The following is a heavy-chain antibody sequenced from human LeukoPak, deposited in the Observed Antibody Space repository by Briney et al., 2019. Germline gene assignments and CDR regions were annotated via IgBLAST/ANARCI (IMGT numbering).Heavy chain of an antibody. D-gene: IGHD3-3*01. CDR3: AKDLFTEWLPMDV. Sequence: PGGSLRLSCAASGFTFSSYGMHWVRQAPGKGLEWVAFIRYDGSNKYYADSVKGRFTISRDNSKNTLYLQMNSLRAEDTAVYYCAKDLFTEWLPMDVWGKGTTVTVSS. CDR2: IRYDGSNK. V-gene: IGHV3-30*02. CDR1: GFTFSSYG. J-gene: IGHJ6*03.